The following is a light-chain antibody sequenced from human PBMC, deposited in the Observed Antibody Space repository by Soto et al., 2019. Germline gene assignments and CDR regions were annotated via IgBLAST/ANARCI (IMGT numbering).Light chain of an antibody. CDR1: SSDVGGYKH. Sequence: SVLTQHASVSGSPGQSITISCTGTSSDVGGYKHVSWYQHHPGKAPKLMIYEVSNRPSGVSNRFSGSKSGYTASLTISGLQAEDEADYYCNSQRSSGTRVFGTGTKVTVL. CDR2: EVS. J-gene: IGLJ1*01. CDR3: NSQRSSGTRV. V-gene: IGLV2-14*01.